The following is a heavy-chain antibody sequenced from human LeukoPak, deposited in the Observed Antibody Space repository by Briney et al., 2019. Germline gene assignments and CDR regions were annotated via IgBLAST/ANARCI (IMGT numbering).Heavy chain of an antibody. V-gene: IGHV3-7*04. CDR1: GFAFSTYT. Sequence: GGSLRLSCAASGFAFSTYTMNWVRQAPGKGLEWVANIKQDGSEKYYVDSVKGRFTISRDNAKNSLYLQLNSLRVEVTAVYYCAGGTGWLIDYWGQGTLVTVSS. J-gene: IGHJ4*02. CDR2: IKQDGSEK. D-gene: IGHD6-19*01. CDR3: AGGTGWLIDY.